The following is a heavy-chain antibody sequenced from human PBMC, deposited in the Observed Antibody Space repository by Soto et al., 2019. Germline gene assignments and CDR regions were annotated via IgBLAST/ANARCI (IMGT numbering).Heavy chain of an antibody. V-gene: IGHV1-69*13. J-gene: IGHJ6*02. Sequence: SVKVSCKASGGTFSSYAISWVRQAPGQGLEWMGGIIPIFGTANYAQKFQGRVTITADESTSTAYMELSSLRSEDTAVYYCARVATVTTYYYYGMDVWGQGTTVTVSS. CDR3: ARVATVTTYYYYGMDV. D-gene: IGHD4-17*01. CDR2: IIPIFGTA. CDR1: GGTFSSYA.